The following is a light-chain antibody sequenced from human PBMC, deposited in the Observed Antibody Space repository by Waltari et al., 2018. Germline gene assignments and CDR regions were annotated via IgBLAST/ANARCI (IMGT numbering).Light chain of an antibody. CDR1: QGVFLGASGKNY. V-gene: IGKV4-1*01. CDR3: QQYSSSPIT. Sequence: DIVMTQSPDSLAVSLGERAAIDCQSSQGVFLGASGKNYLAWYQQKAGQPPKLLIYWASTREAGVPERISGSGSGSHFTLTIDSLQAEDVAVYYCQQYSSSPITFGQGTRLEIK. CDR2: WAS. J-gene: IGKJ5*01.